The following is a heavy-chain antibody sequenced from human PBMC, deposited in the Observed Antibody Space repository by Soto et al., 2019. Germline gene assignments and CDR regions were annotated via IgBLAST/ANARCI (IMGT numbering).Heavy chain of an antibody. Sequence: SETLSLTCTVSGGSISSYYWSWIRQHPGKGLEWIGHIYYSGSTYYNPSLKSRVTISVDTSKNQFSLKLSSVTAADTAVYYCARGIKTTAPGYWGQGTLVTVSS. CDR1: GGSISSYY. J-gene: IGHJ4*02. CDR3: ARGIKTTAPGY. V-gene: IGHV4-59*06. D-gene: IGHD4-4*01. CDR2: IYYSGST.